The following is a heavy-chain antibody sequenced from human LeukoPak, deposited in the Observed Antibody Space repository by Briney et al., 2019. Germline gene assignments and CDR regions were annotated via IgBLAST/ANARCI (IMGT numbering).Heavy chain of an antibody. Sequence: SETLSLTCTVSGGSISSYYWSWIRQPPGKGLEWIGYIYYSGSTNYNPSLKSRVTISVDTSKNQFSLKLSSVTAADTAVYYCARCYCSSTSCPIDYWGQGPLATVS. V-gene: IGHV4-59*01. J-gene: IGHJ4*02. CDR3: ARCYCSSTSCPIDY. CDR2: IYYSGST. CDR1: GGSISSYY. D-gene: IGHD2-2*01.